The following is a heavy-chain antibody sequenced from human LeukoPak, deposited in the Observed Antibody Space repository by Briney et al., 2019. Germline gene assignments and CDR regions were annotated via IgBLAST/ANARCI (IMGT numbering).Heavy chain of an antibody. V-gene: IGHV3-23*01. Sequence: GGSLRLSCVASGFTFNIYAMSWVRQAPGKGLEWVSSISGSGGTTYYADSAKGRFTISRDNSKNTLYLQIHSLRVEDTAVYYCAKDRGSSWYTVPDAFDVWGQGTMVTVSS. CDR3: AKDRGSSWYTVPDAFDV. J-gene: IGHJ3*01. CDR1: GFTFNIYA. D-gene: IGHD6-13*01. CDR2: ISGSGGTT.